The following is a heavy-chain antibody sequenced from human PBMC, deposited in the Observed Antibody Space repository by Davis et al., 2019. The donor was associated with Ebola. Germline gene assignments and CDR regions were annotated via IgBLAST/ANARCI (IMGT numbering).Heavy chain of an antibody. CDR1: GGSISSSSYY. CDR2: IYYSGST. Sequence: SETLSLTCTVSGGSISSSSYYWGWIRQPPGKGLEWIGSIYYSGSTYYNPSLKSRVTISVDTSKNQFSLKLSSVIAADTAVYYCARQGRLYYYYGMDVWGQGTTVTVSS. J-gene: IGHJ6*02. CDR3: ARQGRLYYYYGMDV. V-gene: IGHV4-39*01.